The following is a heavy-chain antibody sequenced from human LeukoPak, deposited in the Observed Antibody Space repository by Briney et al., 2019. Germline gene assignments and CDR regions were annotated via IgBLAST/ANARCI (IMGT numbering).Heavy chain of an antibody. V-gene: IGHV3-23*01. J-gene: IGHJ4*02. Sequence: PGGSLRLSCAAPGFTFSSYAMSWVRQAPGRGLECVAAISASGGGTYYADSVKGRFTISRDNSKDTLFLQMSGLRAEDTAVYFCVKDRSLSGFYYSRIDYWGQGVLVTVSS. CDR2: ISASGGGT. CDR1: GFTFSSYA. D-gene: IGHD1-26*01. CDR3: VKDRSLSGFYYSRIDY.